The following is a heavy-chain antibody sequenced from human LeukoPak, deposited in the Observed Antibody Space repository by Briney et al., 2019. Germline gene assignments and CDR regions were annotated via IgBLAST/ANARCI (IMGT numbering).Heavy chain of an antibody. CDR3: ARTIAVAGYFQH. CDR2: ISGSGGST. V-gene: IGHV3-23*01. J-gene: IGHJ1*01. Sequence: GGSLRLSCAASGFTFSSYAMSWVRQAPGKGLEWVSAISGSGGSTYYADSVKGRFTISRDNSKNTLYLQMNSLRAEDTAVYYCARTIAVAGYFQHWGQGTLVTVSS. D-gene: IGHD6-19*01. CDR1: GFTFSSYA.